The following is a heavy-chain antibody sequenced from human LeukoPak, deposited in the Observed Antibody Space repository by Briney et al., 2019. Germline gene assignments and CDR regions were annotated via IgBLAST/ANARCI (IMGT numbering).Heavy chain of an antibody. Sequence: GGSLRLSCVGSGFTFNNYVMSWVRRAPGKGLEWLSSISGSGVTIHYVDSVRGRFTLSRDNSKNTVYLKMTSLKAEDTAIYYCAKDHESCTTPNCNALPTFFDDWGQGALVTVSS. CDR3: AKDHESCTTPNCNALPTFFDD. CDR1: GFTFNNYV. V-gene: IGHV3-23*01. D-gene: IGHD2/OR15-2a*01. J-gene: IGHJ4*02. CDR2: ISGSGVTI.